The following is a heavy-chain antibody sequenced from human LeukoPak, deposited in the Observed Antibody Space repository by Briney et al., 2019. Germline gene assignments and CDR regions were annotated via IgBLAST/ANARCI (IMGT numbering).Heavy chain of an antibody. Sequence: GEPLKISCKGSGYSFTSYWIGWVRQMPGKGLEWMGIIYPGDSDTRYSPSFQGQVTISADKSISTAYLQWSSLKASDTAMYYCARQDIVVVVAATGAFDIWGQGTMVTVSS. CDR2: IYPGDSDT. V-gene: IGHV5-51*01. CDR1: GYSFTSYW. J-gene: IGHJ3*02. CDR3: ARQDIVVVVAATGAFDI. D-gene: IGHD2-15*01.